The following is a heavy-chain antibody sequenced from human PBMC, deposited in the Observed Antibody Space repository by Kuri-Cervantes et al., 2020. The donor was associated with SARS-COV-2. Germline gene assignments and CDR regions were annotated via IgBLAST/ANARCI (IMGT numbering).Heavy chain of an antibody. J-gene: IGHJ4*02. D-gene: IGHD6-6*01. CDR2: ISSSSSYI. Sequence: GESLKISCAASGFTFSSYSMNWVRQAPGKGLEWVSSISSSSSYIYYADSLKGRFTISRDNAKNSLYLQMNSLRAEDTAVYYCARGGYSSSSGHYFDYWGQGTRVTVSS. CDR3: ARGGYSSSSGHYFDY. CDR1: GFTFSSYS. V-gene: IGHV3-21*01.